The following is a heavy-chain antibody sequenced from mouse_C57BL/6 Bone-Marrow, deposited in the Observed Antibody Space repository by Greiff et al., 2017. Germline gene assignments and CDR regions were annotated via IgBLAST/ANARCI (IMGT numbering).Heavy chain of an antibody. J-gene: IGHJ3*01. CDR3: ARHSNYYGSSYEWFAY. CDR1: GIDFSRYW. CDR2: INPDSSTI. D-gene: IGHD1-1*01. Sequence: AASGIDFSRYWMSWVRRAPGKGLEWIGEINPDSSTINYAPSLKDKFIISRDNAKNTLYLQMSKVRSEDTALYYCARHSNYYGSSYEWFAYWGQGTLVTVSA. V-gene: IGHV4-1*01.